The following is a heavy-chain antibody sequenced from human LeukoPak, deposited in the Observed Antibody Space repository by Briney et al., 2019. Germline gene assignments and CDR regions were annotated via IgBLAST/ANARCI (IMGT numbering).Heavy chain of an antibody. D-gene: IGHD1-14*01. Sequence: PGGSLRLSCAASGFTFSTYWMSWVRQAPGKGLEWVANIKQDGREKYYVDSVKDRFTISRDNAKNSLYLQMNSLRVEDTAVYYCARNVYRTFDSWDQGTLVTVSS. J-gene: IGHJ4*02. CDR2: IKQDGREK. V-gene: IGHV3-7*01. CDR3: ARNVYRTFDS. CDR1: GFTFSTYW.